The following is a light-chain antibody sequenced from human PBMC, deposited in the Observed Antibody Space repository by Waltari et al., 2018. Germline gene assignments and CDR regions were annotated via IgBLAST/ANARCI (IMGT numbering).Light chain of an antibody. CDR3: QQYYSLPWA. CDR1: QSVLFNFNNKNY. Sequence: DIVMTQSPDSLAVSLGERATINCKSSQSVLFNFNNKNYLGWYQHKPGRPPKPLIYWASTRESGVHDRFSGSGSGTDFNLTISSLQAEDVAVYYCQQYYSLPWAFGQGTKVEIK. CDR2: WAS. J-gene: IGKJ1*01. V-gene: IGKV4-1*01.